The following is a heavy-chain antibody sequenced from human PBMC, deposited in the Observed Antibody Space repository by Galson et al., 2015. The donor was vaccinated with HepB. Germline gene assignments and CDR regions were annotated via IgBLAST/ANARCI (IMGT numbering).Heavy chain of an antibody. V-gene: IGHV3-21*01. D-gene: IGHD3-10*01. CDR1: GFTFSRYS. Sequence: SLRLSCAASGFTFSRYSMNWVRQAPGKGLEWVSSISGTSWTIYQADSLKGRFTTSRDNTKNSLYLQMSSLRAKDTAVYYCTRDSRRVTDHDPFDIWGQGTMVTVSS. CDR2: ISGTSWTI. CDR3: TRDSRRVTDHDPFDI. J-gene: IGHJ3*02.